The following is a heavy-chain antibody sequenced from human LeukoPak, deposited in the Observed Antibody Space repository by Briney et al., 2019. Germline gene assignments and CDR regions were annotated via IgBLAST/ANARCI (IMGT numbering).Heavy chain of an antibody. CDR2: ISGSGGST. J-gene: IGHJ6*02. CDR3: AKDRVLRFLEWLSDYYYGMDV. D-gene: IGHD3-3*01. V-gene: IGHV3-23*01. CDR1: GFTFSSYA. Sequence: QSGGSLRLSCAASGFTFSSYAMSWVRQAPGKGLEWVSAISGSGGSTYYADSVKGRCTISRDNSKNTLYLQMNSPRAEDTAVYYCAKDRVLRFLEWLSDYYYGMDVWGQGTTVTVSS.